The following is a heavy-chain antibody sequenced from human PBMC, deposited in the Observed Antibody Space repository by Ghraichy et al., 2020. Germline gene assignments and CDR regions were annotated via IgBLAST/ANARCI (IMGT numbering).Heavy chain of an antibody. CDR2: IRYDGSNK. CDR3: ATRGRAYCSSGSCYRLSD. Sequence: LTLTCAASGFTFSSYGMHWVRQAPGKGLEWVAFIRYDGSNKYYADSVKGRFTISRDNSKNTLYLQMNSLRAEDTAVYYCATRGRAYCSSGSCYRLSDWGQGTLVTVSS. J-gene: IGHJ4*02. CDR1: GFTFSSYG. V-gene: IGHV3-30*02. D-gene: IGHD2-15*01.